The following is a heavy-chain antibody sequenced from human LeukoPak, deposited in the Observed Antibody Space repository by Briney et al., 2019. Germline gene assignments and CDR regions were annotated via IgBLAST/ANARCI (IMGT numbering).Heavy chain of an antibody. J-gene: IGHJ4*02. Sequence: NASGTLSLTCGVSGGSTSSTNWYSWVRQPPGQGLEWIGEISLSGLTNYNPSLKSRVTMSLDKSKNLLSLTLTSVTAADTAVYYCSRESGAFSPFGYWGQGTLVTVTS. CDR3: SRESGAFSPFGY. CDR1: GGSTSSTNW. CDR2: ISLSGLT. V-gene: IGHV4-4*02. D-gene: IGHD1-26*01.